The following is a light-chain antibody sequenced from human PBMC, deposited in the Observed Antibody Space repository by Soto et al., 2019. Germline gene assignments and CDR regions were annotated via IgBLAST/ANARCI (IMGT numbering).Light chain of an antibody. CDR1: QSVTGTY. Sequence: EIVLTQSPGTLSLSPGERATLYCRASQSVTGTYLAWFQQKPGQAPRLLIYAASSLQSGVPSRFSGSGSGTDFTLTISSLQPEDFATYYCQQSYSTVTFGQGTRLEIK. CDR3: QQSYSTVT. CDR2: AAS. V-gene: IGKV3-20*01. J-gene: IGKJ5*01.